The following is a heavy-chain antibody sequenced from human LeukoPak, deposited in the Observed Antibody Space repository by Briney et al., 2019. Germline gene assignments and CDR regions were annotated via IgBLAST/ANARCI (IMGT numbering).Heavy chain of an antibody. CDR3: ARGVEPLAANTLAY. CDR1: GFTVITND. D-gene: IGHD1-14*01. CDR2: LYSDGNT. V-gene: IGHV3-53*01. J-gene: IGHJ4*02. Sequence: PGGSLRLSCAASGFTVITNDMTWVRQAPGKGLGWVSVLYSDGNTKYADSVQGRFTISRDNSKNTLYLEMNSLSPDYTAVYYCARGVEPLAANTLAYWGQGTLVTVSS.